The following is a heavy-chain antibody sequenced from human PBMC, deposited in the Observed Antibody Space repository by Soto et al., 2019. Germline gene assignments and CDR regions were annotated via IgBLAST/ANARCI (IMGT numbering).Heavy chain of an antibody. CDR3: VMVDNYVTPTPQDG. CDR2: ISPYTGHP. J-gene: IGHJ6*02. CDR1: GYIFVNYG. V-gene: IGHV1-18*01. D-gene: IGHD3-16*01. Sequence: QVQLVQSGDEVKKPGASVKVSCKASGYIFVNYGIAWVRPAPGQGLEWMGWISPYTGHPHSATKVQGRLTMTTDTSTSTAYMDTGSLTSDDTAVYYCVMVDNYVTPTPQDGWGQGTTVTVSS.